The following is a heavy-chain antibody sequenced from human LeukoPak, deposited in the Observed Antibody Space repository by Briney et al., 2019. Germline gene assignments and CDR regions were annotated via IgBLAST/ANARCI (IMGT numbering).Heavy chain of an antibody. V-gene: IGHV1-69*01. CDR1: GGTFSSYA. CDR3: ARGPLWSGYSFNWFDP. Sequence: ASVKVSCKASGGTFSSYAISWVRQAPGQGLEWMGGIIPIFGTANYAQKFQGRVTITADESTSTAYMELSSLRSEDTAVYYCARGPLWSGYSFNWFDPWGQGTLVTVSS. D-gene: IGHD3-3*01. J-gene: IGHJ5*02. CDR2: IIPIFGTA.